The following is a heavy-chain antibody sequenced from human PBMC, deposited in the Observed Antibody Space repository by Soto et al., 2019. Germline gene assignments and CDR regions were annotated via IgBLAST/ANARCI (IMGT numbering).Heavy chain of an antibody. CDR2: VWFDGSIQ. V-gene: IGHV3-33*01. CDR3: ARVAFGGNSYYFDY. CDR1: GFTFSDYG. J-gene: IGHJ4*02. D-gene: IGHD1-7*01. Sequence: GGSLRLSCVASGFTFSDYGIHWVRQAPDKGLEWVAVVWFDGSIQYYGDSVKGRFTISRDNSNNTVDLQMNNLRAEDTAVYYCARVAFGGNSYYFDYWGQGTPVTVSS.